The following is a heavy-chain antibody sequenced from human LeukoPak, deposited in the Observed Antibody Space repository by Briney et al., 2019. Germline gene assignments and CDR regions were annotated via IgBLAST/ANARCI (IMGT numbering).Heavy chain of an antibody. D-gene: IGHD4-11*01. Sequence: NPSETLSLTCTVSGVSISSGGSYCTWIRQHPGKGLVWIGYINYIGSTYYNPSLKSPRTISTDTSNNQLSRKWRSVTAADTAVYYCARGPVRDYSNYWGQGTLVTVSS. CDR3: ARGPVRDYSNY. CDR2: INYIGST. V-gene: IGHV4-31*01. J-gene: IGHJ4*02. CDR1: GVSISSGGSY.